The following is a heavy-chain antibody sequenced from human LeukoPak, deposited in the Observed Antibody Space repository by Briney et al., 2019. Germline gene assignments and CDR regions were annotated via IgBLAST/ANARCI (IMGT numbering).Heavy chain of an antibody. D-gene: IGHD3-10*01. V-gene: IGHV1-69*04. Sequence: PTASVKVSCKASGGTFSSYAISWVRQAPGQGLEWMGRIIPILGIANYAQKFQGRVTITTDESTSTAYMELSSLRSEDTAVYYCARNYYGSSWRFDHWGQGTLVTVSS. CDR3: ARNYYGSSWRFDH. CDR1: GGTFSSYA. J-gene: IGHJ4*02. CDR2: IIPILGIA.